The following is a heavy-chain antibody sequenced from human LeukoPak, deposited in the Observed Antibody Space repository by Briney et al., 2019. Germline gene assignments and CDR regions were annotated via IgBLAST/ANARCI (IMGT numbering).Heavy chain of an antibody. J-gene: IGHJ4*02. CDR2: ISSSSGTI. CDR1: GFTFSRFS. CDR3: ARLNEAATDY. D-gene: IGHD6-13*01. V-gene: IGHV3-48*04. Sequence: GGSLRLSCAASGFTFSRFSMNWVRQAPGKGLEWVSYISSSSGTIYYADSVKGRFTISRDNAKNSLYLQMNSLRAEDTAVYYCARLNEAATDYWAQGTLVTVSS.